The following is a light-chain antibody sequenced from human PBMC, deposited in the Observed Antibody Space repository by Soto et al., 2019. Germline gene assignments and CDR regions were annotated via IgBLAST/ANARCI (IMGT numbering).Light chain of an antibody. CDR2: LAS. V-gene: IGKV3-20*01. J-gene: IGKJ1*01. CDR3: QQYGSSPALT. Sequence: EIVLTQSPGTLSLSPGERATLSCRASQSVSKNDLAWYQQKPGQAPRLLIYLASSRATGIADRFSGSGSGTDFTLTISRLEPEDFAVYYCQQYGSSPALTFGQGTKVEIK. CDR1: QSVSKND.